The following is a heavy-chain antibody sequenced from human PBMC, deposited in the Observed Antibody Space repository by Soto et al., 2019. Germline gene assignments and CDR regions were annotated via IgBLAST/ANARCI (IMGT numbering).Heavy chain of an antibody. V-gene: IGHV4-39*01. J-gene: IGHJ6*02. Sequence: SETLSLTCTVSGGSISSSSYYWGWIRQPPGKGLEWIGSIYYSGSTYYNPSLKSRVTISVDTSKNQFSLKLSSVTAADTAVYYCARLYPRDSMAAGTYYYYGMDVWGQGTTVTVSS. D-gene: IGHD6-13*01. CDR2: IYYSGST. CDR3: ARLYPRDSMAAGTYYYYGMDV. CDR1: GGSISSSSYY.